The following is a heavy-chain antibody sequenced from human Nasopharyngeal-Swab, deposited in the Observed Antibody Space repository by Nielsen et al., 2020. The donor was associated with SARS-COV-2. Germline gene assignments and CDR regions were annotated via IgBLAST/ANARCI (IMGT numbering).Heavy chain of an antibody. Sequence: GESLKISCAASGFTFSSYDMHWVRQATGKGLEWVSAIGTAGDTYYPGSVKGRFTISRENAKNSLYLQMNSLRAEDTAVYYCATDYYDSSGAHGVFDYWGQGTLVTVSS. CDR2: IGTAGDT. CDR1: GFTFSSYD. J-gene: IGHJ4*02. D-gene: IGHD3-22*01. V-gene: IGHV3-13*01. CDR3: ATDYYDSSGAHGVFDY.